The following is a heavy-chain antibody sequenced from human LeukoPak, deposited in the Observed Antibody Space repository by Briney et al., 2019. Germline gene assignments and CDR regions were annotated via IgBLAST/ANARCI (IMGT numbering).Heavy chain of an antibody. CDR2: ISSSTSYI. D-gene: IGHD5-18*01. CDR3: ARVKGYSYGPLKY. Sequence: PGGSLRLSCAASGFTFSSYSMNWIRQAPGKGLEWVSSISSSTSYIYYADSVKGRFTISKDNAKNSLYLQMNSLRAEDTAVYYCARVKGYSYGPLKYWGQGTLVTVSS. V-gene: IGHV3-21*04. J-gene: IGHJ4*02. CDR1: GFTFSSYS.